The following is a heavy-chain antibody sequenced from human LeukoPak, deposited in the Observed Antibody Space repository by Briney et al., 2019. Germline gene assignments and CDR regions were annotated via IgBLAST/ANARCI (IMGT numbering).Heavy chain of an antibody. CDR2: IYSGGTT. D-gene: IGHD6-19*01. J-gene: IGHJ4*02. Sequence: GGSLRLSCAVSGFTVSGNYMSWVRQAPGKGLEWVSLIYSGGTTYYADSVKGRFTISRDNAKNSLYLQMNSLRAEDTAVYYCARRPKSSVIDYWGQGTLVTVSS. CDR3: ARRPKSSVIDY. V-gene: IGHV3-53*01. CDR1: GFTVSGNY.